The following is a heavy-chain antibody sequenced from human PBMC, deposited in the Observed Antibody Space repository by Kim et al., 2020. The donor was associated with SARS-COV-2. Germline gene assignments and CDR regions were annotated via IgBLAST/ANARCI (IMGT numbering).Heavy chain of an antibody. CDR3: ASLRYDSSAFGAFDI. Sequence: ASVKVSCKASGYTFTGYYMHWVRQAPGQGLEWMGWINPNSGGTNYAQKFQGRVTMTRDTSISTAYMELSRLRSDDTAVYYCASLRYDSSAFGAFDIWGQGTMVTVSS. CDR1: GYTFTGYY. V-gene: IGHV1-2*02. J-gene: IGHJ3*02. CDR2: INPNSGGT. D-gene: IGHD3-22*01.